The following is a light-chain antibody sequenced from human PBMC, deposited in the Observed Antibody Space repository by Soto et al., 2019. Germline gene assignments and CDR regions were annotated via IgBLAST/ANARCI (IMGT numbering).Light chain of an antibody. CDR3: SSYTSSDPPYV. V-gene: IGLV2-14*01. J-gene: IGLJ1*01. CDR2: VNS. CDR1: SSDVGDYKY. Sequence: QSALTQPASVSGSPGQSITISCTGTSSDVGDYKYVSWYQQHPDTAPKLIIFVNSNRPSGISNRFSASKSGNTASLTISGLQAEDEADYYCSSYTSSDPPYVFGTGTKLTVL.